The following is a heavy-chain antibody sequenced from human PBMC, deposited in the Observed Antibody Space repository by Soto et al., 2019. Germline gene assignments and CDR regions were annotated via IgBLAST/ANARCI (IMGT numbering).Heavy chain of an antibody. V-gene: IGHV4-59*04. CDR2: LYYGRSA. CDR3: ASITAMVPHFDY. Sequence: SETLSLTCAVSGDSISSYYCMWIRQPPGKGLESIGYLYYGRSANYNPSLKSRVTLSVDTSKNQFSLKLSSVTAADTAVYYCASITAMVPHFDYWGQGTLVTVSS. CDR1: GDSISSYY. D-gene: IGHD5-18*01. J-gene: IGHJ4*02.